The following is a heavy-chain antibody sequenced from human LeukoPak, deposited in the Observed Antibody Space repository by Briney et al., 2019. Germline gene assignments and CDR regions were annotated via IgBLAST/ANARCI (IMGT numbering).Heavy chain of an antibody. CDR1: GFTFSSCS. D-gene: IGHD2-8*01. Sequence: PGGSLRLSCAASGFTFSSCSMNWVRQAPGKGLEWVSTISGDSKYIYYADSVKGRFTTSRDNAKNSRYLQMSSLRAEDTAMYYWARDGVAWFRDYWGQGTLVTVSS. CDR2: ISGDSKYI. V-gene: IGHV3-21*01. J-gene: IGHJ4*02. CDR3: ARDGVAWFRDY.